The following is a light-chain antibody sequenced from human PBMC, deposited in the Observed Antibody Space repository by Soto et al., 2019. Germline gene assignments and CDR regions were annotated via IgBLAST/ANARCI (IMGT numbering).Light chain of an antibody. CDR3: QQYGASPPYT. CDR2: AAS. Sequence: EIVLTQSPGTLSLSPGERATLSCRASRSFASRYLAWYQHKPGQAPRLLIYAASIRATGVPDRFSGSGSGTDFTLTISRLEPEDSSVYYCQQYGASPPYTFGQGTKVDIK. J-gene: IGKJ2*01. CDR1: RSFASRY. V-gene: IGKV3-20*01.